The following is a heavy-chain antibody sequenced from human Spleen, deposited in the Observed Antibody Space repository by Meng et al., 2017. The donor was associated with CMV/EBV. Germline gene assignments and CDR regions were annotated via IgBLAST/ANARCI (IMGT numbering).Heavy chain of an antibody. V-gene: IGHV1-2*02. Sequence: CKASGYTFTGYGISGVRQAPGQGLEWMGWINPNSGGTNYAHKFQGTITMTRDTSISTAYMELNRLRSNDTALYFCARGVGAPGWFDPWGQGTLVTVSS. J-gene: IGHJ5*02. CDR1: GYTFTGYG. CDR3: ARGVGAPGWFDP. D-gene: IGHD1-26*01. CDR2: INPNSGGT.